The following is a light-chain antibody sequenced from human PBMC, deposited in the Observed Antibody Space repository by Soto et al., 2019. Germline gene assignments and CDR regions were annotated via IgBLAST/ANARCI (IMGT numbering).Light chain of an antibody. CDR1: SSDVGGYNF. V-gene: IGLV2-14*01. CDR3: TSYTSTSTLV. Sequence: QSVLTQPASVSGSPGQSITISCTGTSSDVGGYNFVSWYQQHPGKAPKLMIYEVRSRPSGVSNRFSGSKSGDTASLTISGLQAEDEADYYCTSYTSTSTLVFGTGTQLTVL. CDR2: EVR. J-gene: IGLJ1*01.